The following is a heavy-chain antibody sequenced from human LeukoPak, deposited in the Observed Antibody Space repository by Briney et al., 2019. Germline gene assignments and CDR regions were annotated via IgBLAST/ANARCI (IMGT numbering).Heavy chain of an antibody. CDR3: AREGDAALTPDTLVEDAFDI. CDR2: ISGSGGST. J-gene: IGHJ3*02. V-gene: IGHV3-23*01. D-gene: IGHD6-6*01. CDR1: GFTFSTYG. Sequence: PGGSLGLSCAASGFTFSTYGMSWVRQAPGKGLEWVSAISGSGGSTNYADSVKGRFTISRDNAKNTLYLLMSSLRVEDTAVYFCAREGDAALTPDTLVEDAFDIWGQGTMVTVSS.